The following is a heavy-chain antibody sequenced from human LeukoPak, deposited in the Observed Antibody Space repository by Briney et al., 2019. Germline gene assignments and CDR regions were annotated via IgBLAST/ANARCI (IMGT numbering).Heavy chain of an antibody. D-gene: IGHD3-16*02. CDR1: GGSFSGYY. Sequence: PSETLSLTCAVYGGSFSGYYWSWIRQPPGKGLEWIGEINHSGSTNYNPPLKSRVTISVDTSKNQFSLKLSSVTAADTAVYYCAGRRYNYVWGSYRQTPIDYWGQGTLVTVSS. J-gene: IGHJ4*02. CDR3: AGRRYNYVWGSYRQTPIDY. CDR2: INHSGST. V-gene: IGHV4-34*01.